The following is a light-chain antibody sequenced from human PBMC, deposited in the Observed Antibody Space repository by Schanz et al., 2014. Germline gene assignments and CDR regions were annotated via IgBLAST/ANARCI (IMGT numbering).Light chain of an antibody. J-gene: IGKJ2*01. V-gene: IGKV3-15*01. Sequence: EIVMTQSPATLSVSPGERATLSCRASQSVSSNLAWYQQKPGQAPRLLIYGASTRATGIPARFSGSGSGTEFTLTISSLQSDDFATYYCQQYDDLFTFGQGTRLEIK. CDR1: QSVSSN. CDR2: GAS. CDR3: QQYDDLFT.